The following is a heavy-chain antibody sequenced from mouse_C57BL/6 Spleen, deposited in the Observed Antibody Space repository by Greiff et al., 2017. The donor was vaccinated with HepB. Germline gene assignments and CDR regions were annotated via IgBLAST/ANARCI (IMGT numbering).Heavy chain of an antibody. CDR3: AARIYYYGSSYVGGYYAMDY. CDR2: IWGDGST. J-gene: IGHJ4*01. CDR1: GFSLTSYG. V-gene: IGHV2-3*01. D-gene: IGHD1-1*01. Sequence: VQVVESGPGLVAPSQSLSITCTVSGFSLTSYGVSWVRQPPGKGLEWLGVIWGDGSTNYHSALISRLSISKDNSKSQVFLKLNSLQTDDTATYYCAARIYYYGSSYVGGYYAMDYWGQGTSVTVSS.